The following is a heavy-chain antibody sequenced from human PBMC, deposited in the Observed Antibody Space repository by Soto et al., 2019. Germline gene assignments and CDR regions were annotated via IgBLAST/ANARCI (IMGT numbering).Heavy chain of an antibody. V-gene: IGHV4-61*01. CDR1: GASVSSGYYY. J-gene: IGHJ4*02. D-gene: IGHD1-26*01. CDR3: ASAGVAASLFDY. CDR2: IYSSGST. Sequence: QVQLQESGPGLVKPSGTLSLSCTVSGASVSSGYYYWSWIRQPPGKGLEWIGYIYSSGSTNYNPSLESRVTISADTSKNQFSLKLNSVTAADTAVYYCASAGVAASLFDYWGQGTLVTVSS.